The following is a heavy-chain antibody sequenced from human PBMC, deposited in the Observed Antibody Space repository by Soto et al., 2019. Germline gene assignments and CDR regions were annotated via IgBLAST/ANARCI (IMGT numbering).Heavy chain of an antibody. CDR2: IKQEGSEK. Sequence: EVQLVESGGGLVQPGGSLRLSCAASGFTFSSYWMSWVRQAPGKGLEWVANIKQEGSEKYYVDSVKGRFTISRDNAKNSLYLQMNSLRAEDTAVYYCAKDWSIAAAGTLSEYYFDYWGQGTLVTVSS. J-gene: IGHJ4*02. CDR1: GFTFSSYW. CDR3: AKDWSIAAAGTLSEYYFDY. D-gene: IGHD6-13*01. V-gene: IGHV3-7*05.